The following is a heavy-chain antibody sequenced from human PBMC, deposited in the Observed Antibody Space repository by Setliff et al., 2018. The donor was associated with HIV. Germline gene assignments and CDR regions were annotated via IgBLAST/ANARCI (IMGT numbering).Heavy chain of an antibody. CDR2: INYSVNT. J-gene: IGHJ5*02. CDR3: AREYSGSGINFNPLT. D-gene: IGHD3-10*01. V-gene: IGHV4-4*02. CDR1: GVSISSRNW. Sequence: PSETLSLTCAVSGVSISSRNWWSWVRQPPGKGLEWIGEINYSVNTNYNPSLKTRVTISVDKSKNQFFLNLKSVTAADTAVYFCAREYSGSGINFNPLTWGQGTLVTVSS.